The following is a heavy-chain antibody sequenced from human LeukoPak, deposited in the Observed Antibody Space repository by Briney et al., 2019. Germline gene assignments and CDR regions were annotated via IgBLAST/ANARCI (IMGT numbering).Heavy chain of an antibody. Sequence: SETLSLTCTVSGGSISSSSYYWGWIRQPPGKGLEWIGCIYYSGSTYYNPSLKSRVTISVDTSKNQFSLKLSSVTAADTAVYYCARRSSSWYRGADYWGQGTLVTVSS. J-gene: IGHJ4*02. CDR2: IYYSGST. V-gene: IGHV4-39*01. CDR1: GGSISSSSYY. CDR3: ARRSSSWYRGADY. D-gene: IGHD6-13*01.